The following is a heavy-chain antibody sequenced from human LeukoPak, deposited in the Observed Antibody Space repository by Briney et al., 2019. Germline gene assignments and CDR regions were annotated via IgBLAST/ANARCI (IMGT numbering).Heavy chain of an antibody. D-gene: IGHD1-1*01. CDR1: GGSISSGGYY. J-gene: IGHJ3*02. Sequence: SSQTLSLTCTVSGGSISSGGYYWSWIRQQPGKGLEWIGYIYYSGSTYYNPSLKSRVTISVDTSKNQFSLKLSSVTAADTAVYYCARDRTTDGAFDIWGQGTMVTVSS. CDR3: ARDRTTDGAFDI. CDR2: IYYSGST. V-gene: IGHV4-31*03.